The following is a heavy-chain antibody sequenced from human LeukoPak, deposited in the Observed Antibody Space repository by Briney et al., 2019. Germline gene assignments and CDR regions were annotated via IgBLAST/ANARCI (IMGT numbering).Heavy chain of an antibody. V-gene: IGHV3-49*04. CDR3: TGVVPAAMGYNWFDP. D-gene: IGHD2-2*01. J-gene: IGHJ5*02. CDR2: IRSKAYCGTT. Sequence: GGSLRLSCTASGFTFGVYAMSWVRQAPGKGLEWVGFIRSKAYCGTTEYAASVKGRFTISRDDSKSIAYLQMNSLKTEDTAVYYCTGVVPAAMGYNWFDPWGQGTLVTVSS. CDR1: GFTFGVYA.